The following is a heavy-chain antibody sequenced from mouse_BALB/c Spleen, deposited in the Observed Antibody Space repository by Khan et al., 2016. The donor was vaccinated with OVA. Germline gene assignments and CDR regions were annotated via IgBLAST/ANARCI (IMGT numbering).Heavy chain of an antibody. CDR1: GFPFSDYY. CDR3: ARGENWSFDY. CDR2: ISDGGSYT. D-gene: IGHD4-1*01. V-gene: IGHV5-4*02. J-gene: IGHJ2*01. Sequence: EVELVESGGGLVKPGGSLKLSCAASGFPFSDYYMYWVRPTPEKRLAWVATISDGGSYTYSPDSVKGRFTISRDNAKNNLYLQMSSLKSEDTARDYCARGENWSFDYWGQGTTLTVSS.